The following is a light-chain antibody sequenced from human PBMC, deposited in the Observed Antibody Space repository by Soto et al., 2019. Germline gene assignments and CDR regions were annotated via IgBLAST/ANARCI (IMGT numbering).Light chain of an antibody. Sequence: QSVLTQPASVSGSPGQSITISCTRTSSDVGSFNFVSWYQQHPGKAPKVMIYEVNKRPSGVSDRFSGSKSGNTASLTISGLLAEDEADYYCCSDAGTSTYVFGTGTQLTVL. J-gene: IGLJ1*01. CDR2: EVN. V-gene: IGLV2-23*02. CDR3: CSDAGTSTYV. CDR1: SSDVGSFNF.